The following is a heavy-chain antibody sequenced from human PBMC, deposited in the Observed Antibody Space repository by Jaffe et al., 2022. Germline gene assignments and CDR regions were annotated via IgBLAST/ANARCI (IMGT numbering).Heavy chain of an antibody. V-gene: IGHV3-49*04. Sequence: EVQLVESGGGLVQPGRSLRLSCTASGFTFGDYAMSWVRQAPGKGLEWVGFIRSKAYGGTTEYAASVKGRFTISRDDSKSIAYLQMNSLKTEDTAVYYCTRDGGRITMVRGVIWGPGYYYYYMDVWGKGTTVTVSS. J-gene: IGHJ6*03. CDR1: GFTFGDYA. CDR3: TRDGGRITMVRGVIWGPGYYYYYMDV. CDR2: IRSKAYGGTT. D-gene: IGHD3-10*01.